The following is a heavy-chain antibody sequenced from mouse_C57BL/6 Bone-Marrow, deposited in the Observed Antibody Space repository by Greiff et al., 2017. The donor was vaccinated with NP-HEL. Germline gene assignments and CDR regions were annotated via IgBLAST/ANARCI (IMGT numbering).Heavy chain of an antibody. D-gene: IGHD1-1*01. Sequence: QVQLKQPGAELVKPGASVKLSCKASGYTFTSYWMQWVKQRPGQGLEWIGEIDPSDSYTNYNQKFKGKATLTVDTSSSTAYMQLSSLTSEDSAVYYCARGTTVVLDYWGQGTTLTVSS. J-gene: IGHJ2*01. CDR3: ARGTTVVLDY. CDR1: GYTFTSYW. V-gene: IGHV1-50*01. CDR2: IDPSDSYT.